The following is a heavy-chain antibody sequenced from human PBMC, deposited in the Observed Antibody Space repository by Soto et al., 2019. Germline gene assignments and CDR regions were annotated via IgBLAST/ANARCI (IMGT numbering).Heavy chain of an antibody. CDR1: GGSIGSGGYS. V-gene: IGHV4-30-2*01. J-gene: IGHJ4*02. CDR3: ARVSYYFDTSGDYFDY. CDR2: ISHSGST. D-gene: IGHD3-22*01. Sequence: PSETLSLTCAVSGGSIGSGGYSWSWIRQPPGKGLEWIGYISHSGSTYYNPSLKSRVTISVDRSKNQFSLKINSLTAADTAVYYCARVSYYFDTSGDYFDYWGQGTLVTVS.